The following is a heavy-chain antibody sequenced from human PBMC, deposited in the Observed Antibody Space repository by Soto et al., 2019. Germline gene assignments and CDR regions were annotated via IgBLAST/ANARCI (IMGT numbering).Heavy chain of an antibody. CDR1: GNTVPNYA. CDR2: INGGNGST. Sequence: ASVKVSCKASGNTVPNYAIHWVRQAPGQRLEWMGWINGGNGSTYYAEKLQGRVTITTDTSTSTVYMELRSLKSDDTAVYYCARESSSSCHDYWGQGTLVTVSS. V-gene: IGHV1-3*01. D-gene: IGHD6-13*01. CDR3: ARESSSSCHDY. J-gene: IGHJ4*02.